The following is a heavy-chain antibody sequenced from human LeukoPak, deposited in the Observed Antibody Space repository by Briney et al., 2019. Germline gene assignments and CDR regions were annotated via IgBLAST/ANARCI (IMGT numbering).Heavy chain of an antibody. V-gene: IGHV1-2*06. CDR2: INPNSGGT. CDR1: GYTFTDYY. D-gene: IGHD3-22*01. CDR3: AREPNTYYDSSGAPRAFDI. J-gene: IGHJ3*02. Sequence: ASVKVSCKASGYTFTDYYMHWVRQAPGQGLEWMGRINPNSGGTNYAQKFRGRVTMTRDTSISTAYMELSRLRSDDTAVYYCAREPNTYYDSSGAPRAFDIWGQGTMVTVSS.